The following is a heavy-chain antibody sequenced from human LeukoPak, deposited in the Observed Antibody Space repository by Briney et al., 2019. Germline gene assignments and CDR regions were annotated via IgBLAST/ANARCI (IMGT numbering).Heavy chain of an antibody. CDR3: AADVGRSSWIFDY. CDR2: INPSGGST. D-gene: IGHD6-13*01. CDR1: GYTFTSYY. J-gene: IGHJ4*02. V-gene: IGHV1-46*01. Sequence: ASVKVSCKASGYTFTSYYMHWVRQAPGQGLEWMGIINPSGGSTSYAQKFQGRVTITRDMSTSTAYMELSSLRSEDTAVYYCAADVGRSSWIFDYWGQGTLVTVSS.